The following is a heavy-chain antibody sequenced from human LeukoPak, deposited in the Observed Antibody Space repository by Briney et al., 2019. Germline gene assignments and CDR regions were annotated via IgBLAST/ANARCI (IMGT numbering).Heavy chain of an antibody. CDR1: GYSISSGYY. Sequence: SETLSLTCTVSGYSISSGYYWGWIRQPPGKGLEWIGSIYHSGSTYYNPSLKSRVTISVDTSKNQFSLKLSSVTAADTAVYYCARDSRITMIVVRAFDIWGQGTMVTVSS. D-gene: IGHD3-22*01. J-gene: IGHJ3*02. CDR2: IYHSGST. V-gene: IGHV4-38-2*02. CDR3: ARDSRITMIVVRAFDI.